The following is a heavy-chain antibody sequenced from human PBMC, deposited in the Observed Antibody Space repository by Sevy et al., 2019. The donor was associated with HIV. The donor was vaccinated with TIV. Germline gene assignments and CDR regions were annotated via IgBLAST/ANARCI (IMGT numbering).Heavy chain of an antibody. CDR3: ARHCSSTSCSHAFDI. D-gene: IGHD2-2*01. CDR1: GGSFSGYY. J-gene: IGHJ3*02. Sequence: SETLSLTCAVYGGSFSGYYWSWIRQPPGKELEWIGEINHSGSTNYNPSLKSRVTISGDTSKNQFSLKLSYVTAADTAVYYCARHCSSTSCSHAFDIWGQGTMVTVSS. CDR2: INHSGST. V-gene: IGHV4-34*01.